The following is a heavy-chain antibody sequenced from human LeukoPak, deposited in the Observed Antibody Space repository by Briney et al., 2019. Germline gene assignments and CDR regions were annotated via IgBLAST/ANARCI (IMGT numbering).Heavy chain of an antibody. Sequence: GGSLRLSCAASGFTFASYAMHWVRQAPGKGLEYVSLIYGDGGTTHYADSVKGRFSISRDNSKNSLYLQMNSLRTEDTAFYYCAQDWWGSYLSWGRRTLVTVSS. CDR1: GFTFASYA. CDR3: AQDWWGSYLS. D-gene: IGHD1-26*01. V-gene: IGHV3-43*02. CDR2: IYGDGGTT. J-gene: IGHJ4*02.